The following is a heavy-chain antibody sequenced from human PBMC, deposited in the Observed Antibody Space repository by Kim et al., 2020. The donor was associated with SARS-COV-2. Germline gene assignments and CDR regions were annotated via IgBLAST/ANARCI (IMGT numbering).Heavy chain of an antibody. CDR1: GGSISSYY. CDR2: IYYSGIT. J-gene: IGHJ5*02. D-gene: IGHD6-19*01. CDR3: ARGAVAGP. V-gene: IGHV4-59*01. Sequence: SETLSLTCTVSGGSISSYYWSWIRQPPGKGLEWIGNIYYSGITNYNPSLKSRVTVSVDASKNQFSLKLSSVTAADTAVSYCARGAVAGPWGQGTLVTVAS.